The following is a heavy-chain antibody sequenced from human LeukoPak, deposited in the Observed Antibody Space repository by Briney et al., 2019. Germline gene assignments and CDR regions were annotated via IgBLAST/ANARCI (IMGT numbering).Heavy chain of an antibody. CDR3: ASSKGYGSGSYPINY. J-gene: IGHJ4*02. V-gene: IGHV4-30-2*01. CDR2: IYHSGST. Sequence: PSETLSLTCAVSGGSISSGGYSWSWIRQPPGKGLEWIGYIYHSGSTYYNPSLKSRVTISVDRSKNQFSLKLSSVTAADTAVYYCASSKGYGSGSYPINYWGQGTLVTVSS. D-gene: IGHD3-10*01. CDR1: GGSISSGGYS.